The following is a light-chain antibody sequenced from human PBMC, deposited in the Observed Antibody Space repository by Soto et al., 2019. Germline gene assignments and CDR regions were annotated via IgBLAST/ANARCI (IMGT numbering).Light chain of an antibody. CDR1: QSISSW. Sequence: DIQLTQSPSTLSASVGDRVTITCRASQSISSWLAWYQQKPGKAPKFVIYKTSNLESGVPSRFSGSGSGTAVTLTSSSLQPDDFATYYCQYYNNYCWTFGQGTKVEIK. J-gene: IGKJ1*01. V-gene: IGKV1-5*03. CDR2: KTS. CDR3: QYYNNYCWT.